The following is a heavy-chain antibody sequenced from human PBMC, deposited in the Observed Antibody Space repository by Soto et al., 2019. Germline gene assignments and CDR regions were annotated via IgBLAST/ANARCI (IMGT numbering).Heavy chain of an antibody. CDR1: GFSFSSFA. J-gene: IGHJ4*02. Sequence: GGSLRLSCAASGFSFSSFAMSWVRQAPGKGLEWVSSVSGSGDSTNYADSVKGRFTISRDRSKNTLYLQMNSLRAEDTAVYYCAKDHGYCSGGSCPAFDYWGQGMLVTVSS. CDR3: AKDHGYCSGGSCPAFDY. CDR2: VSGSGDST. V-gene: IGHV3-23*01. D-gene: IGHD2-15*01.